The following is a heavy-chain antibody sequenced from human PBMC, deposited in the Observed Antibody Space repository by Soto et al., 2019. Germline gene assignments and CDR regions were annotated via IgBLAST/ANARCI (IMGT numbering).Heavy chain of an antibody. CDR2: ISTAGDT. J-gene: IGHJ6*02. Sequence: GGSLRLSCAASGFTFSSYDMHWVRQATGKGLEWVSAISTAGDTYYPGSVKGRFTISRENAKNSLYLQMNSLRAEDTAVYYCARDRYDFWSGYYKHYGMDVWGQGTTVTVSS. CDR1: GFTFSSYD. D-gene: IGHD3-3*01. V-gene: IGHV3-13*01. CDR3: ARDRYDFWSGYYKHYGMDV.